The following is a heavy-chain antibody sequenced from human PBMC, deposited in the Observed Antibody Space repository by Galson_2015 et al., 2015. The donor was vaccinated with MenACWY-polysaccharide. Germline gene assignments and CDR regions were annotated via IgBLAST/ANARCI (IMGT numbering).Heavy chain of an antibody. Sequence: PALVKPTQTLTLTCTFSGFSLSTSGVGVGWIRQPPGKALEWLALIYWDDDKRYSPSLKSRLTITKNTSKNQVVLTMTNMDPVDTATYYCAHRDYLRDAFDIWGQGTMVTVSS. CDR3: AHRDYLRDAFDI. V-gene: IGHV2-5*02. CDR1: GFSLSTSGVG. J-gene: IGHJ3*02. D-gene: IGHD4-11*01. CDR2: IYWDDDK.